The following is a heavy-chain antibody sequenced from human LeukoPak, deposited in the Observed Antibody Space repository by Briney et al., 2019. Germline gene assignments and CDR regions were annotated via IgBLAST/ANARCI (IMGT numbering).Heavy chain of an antibody. CDR3: ARGNKWRRWLLDV. V-gene: IGHV1-69*13. Sequence: ASAKVSCKASGGTFSSYAISWVRQAPGQGLEWMGGIIPIFGTANYAQKFQGRVTITADESTSTAYMELSSLRSEDTAVYYCARGNKWRRWLLDVWGQGTTVTVSS. J-gene: IGHJ6*02. D-gene: IGHD5-24*01. CDR1: GGTFSSYA. CDR2: IIPIFGTA.